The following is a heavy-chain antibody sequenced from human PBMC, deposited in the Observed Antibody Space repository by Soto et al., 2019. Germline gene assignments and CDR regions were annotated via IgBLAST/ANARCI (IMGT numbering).Heavy chain of an antibody. CDR1: GFTFSNYA. V-gene: IGHV3-23*01. CDR3: AKERLGRGADY. CDR2: ISSGGGNT. D-gene: IGHD3-10*01. Sequence: EVQLLESGGGLVQPGGSLRLSCAASGFTFSNYAMSWVCQTPGKGLEWVSTISSGGGNTYYPDSVKGRFTISRDNSKDTVYQQMNSLRAEDTAIYYCAKERLGRGADYWGQGALVTVTS. J-gene: IGHJ4*02.